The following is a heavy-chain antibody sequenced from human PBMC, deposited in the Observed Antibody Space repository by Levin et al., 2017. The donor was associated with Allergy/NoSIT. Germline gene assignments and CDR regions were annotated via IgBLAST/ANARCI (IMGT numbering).Heavy chain of an antibody. J-gene: IGHJ6*02. CDR1: GYTFTSYF. CDR2: INPSGGTT. CDR3: ARFWRDSSYGLDV. V-gene: IGHV1-46*01. Sequence: ASVKVSCKASGYTFTSYFLYWVRQAPGQGPEWMGTINPSGGTTRYAEKFQGRVTMTRDTSTSTVYMELSSLRSEDTAVYYCARFWRDSSYGLDVWGQGTTVTVSS. D-gene: IGHD3-3*01.